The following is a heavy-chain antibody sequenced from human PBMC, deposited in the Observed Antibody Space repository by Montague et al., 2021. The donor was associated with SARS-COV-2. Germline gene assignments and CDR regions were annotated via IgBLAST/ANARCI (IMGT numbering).Heavy chain of an antibody. CDR3: ASSYGSGYYGFDY. CDR1: AGSINNYY. J-gene: IGHJ4*02. V-gene: IGHV4-4*07. CDR2: IYTSGDT. Sequence: SETLSLTCTVSAGSINNYYWSWIRQSAGKGLEWIGRIYTSGDTNYNPSLKSRVTVSVDTSKSQFSLNLNSLTVADTAVYYCASSYGSGYYGFDYWGQGITVTVSS. D-gene: IGHD3-10*01.